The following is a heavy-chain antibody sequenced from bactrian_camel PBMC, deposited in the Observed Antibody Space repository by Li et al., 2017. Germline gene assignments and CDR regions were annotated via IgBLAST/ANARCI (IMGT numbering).Heavy chain of an antibody. CDR3: AAVICPAWIATMSRPKVNEYTC. CDR2: IYIDGGST. Sequence: QLVESGGGSVQVGGSLRLSCVASGDTIGRYCMAWFRQAPGKEREGVAAIYIDGGSTYYADSVKGRFTISQDNAKSTLYLQMSSLKPEDIAMYYCAAVICPAWIATMSRPKVNEYTCWGQG. CDR1: GDTIGRYC. V-gene: IGHV3S1*01. D-gene: IGHD4*01. J-gene: IGHJ4*01.